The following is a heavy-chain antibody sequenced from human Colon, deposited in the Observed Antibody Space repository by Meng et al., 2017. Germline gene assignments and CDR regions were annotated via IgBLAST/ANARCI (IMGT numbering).Heavy chain of an antibody. CDR3: ASHGCGA. Sequence: QVHVVSLGAGMIPSAGSLILSCAVTGLNLSIYTMHWVRQASGKGLDWVSVISSNGGHIYYADSVKGRFTISRDNSRSSVYLQMNSLRDEDTAVYYCASHGCGAWGMGTLVTVSS. CDR2: ISSNGGHI. D-gene: IGHD2-15*01. CDR1: GLNLSIYT. J-gene: IGHJ5*02. V-gene: IGHV3-30*01.